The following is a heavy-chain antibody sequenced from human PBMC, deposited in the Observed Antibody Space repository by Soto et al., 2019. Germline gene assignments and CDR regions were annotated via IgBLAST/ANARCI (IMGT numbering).Heavy chain of an antibody. D-gene: IGHD5-18*01. J-gene: IGHJ6*02. Sequence: EAPVKVSCKGSGYTLTSYYMHWVRPAPGQRLEWMGIINPSGGSTSYAQKFQGRVTMTRDTSTSTVYMELSSLRSEDTAVYYCATEEGGLYSYGYFVYYGMDVWGQGTTVTVSS. CDR1: GYTLTSYY. CDR2: INPSGGST. CDR3: ATEEGGLYSYGYFVYYGMDV. V-gene: IGHV1-46*01.